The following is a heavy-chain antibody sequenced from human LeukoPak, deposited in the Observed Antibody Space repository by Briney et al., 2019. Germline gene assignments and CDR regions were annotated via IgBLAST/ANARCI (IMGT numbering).Heavy chain of an antibody. J-gene: IGHJ4*02. V-gene: IGHV3-23*01. CDR1: GFTSSSYA. D-gene: IGHD2-2*02. CDR3: AKEDIVVVPAAIRD. CDR2: ISGSGGST. Sequence: GGSLRLSCAASGFTSSSYAMSWVRQAPGKGLEWVSAISGSGGSTYYADSVTGRFTISRDNSTNTLYLQMNSLRAEDTAVYYCAKEDIVVVPAAIRDWGQGTLVTVSS.